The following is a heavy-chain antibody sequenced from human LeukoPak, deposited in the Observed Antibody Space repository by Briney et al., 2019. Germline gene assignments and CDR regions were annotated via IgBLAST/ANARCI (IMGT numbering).Heavy chain of an antibody. J-gene: IGHJ4*02. D-gene: IGHD3-3*01. V-gene: IGHV4-39*01. CDR1: GGSISSSSYY. Sequence: PSETLSLTCTVSGGSISSSSYYWGWIRQPPGKGLEWIGSIYYSGSTYYNPSLKSRVTISVDTSKNQFSLKLSSVTAADTAVYYCARHPSYDFWGGYSFHPYFDYWGQGTLVTVSS. CDR2: IYYSGST. CDR3: ARHPSYDFWGGYSFHPYFDY.